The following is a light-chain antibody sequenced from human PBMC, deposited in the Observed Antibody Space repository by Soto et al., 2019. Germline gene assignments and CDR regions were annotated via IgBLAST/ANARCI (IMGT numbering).Light chain of an antibody. CDR1: QGIRSD. CDR2: AAS. CDR3: LQDYNYPLT. J-gene: IGKJ4*02. V-gene: IGKV1-6*01. Sequence: AIQMTQSPSSRSASVVDRVTITCRASQGIRSDLGWYQQKPGKAPKLLIYAASRLQSGVPSRCSGSGSGTDFTLTISSLQPEDFATYYWLQDYNYPLTFGGGTKVEIK.